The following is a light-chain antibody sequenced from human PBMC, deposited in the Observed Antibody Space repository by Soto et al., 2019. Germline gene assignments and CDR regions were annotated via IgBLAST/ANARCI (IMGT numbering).Light chain of an antibody. CDR2: DAS. CDR3: QQRSNWPIT. Sequence: EVVLTQSPATLSLSPGERATLSCRASQTVGGHFAWYQQKPGQAPRLLISDASYRATGIPARFSGSGSGTDFTLTISSLEPEDFALYYCQQRSNWPITFGQGTRLEL. CDR1: QTVGGH. J-gene: IGKJ5*01. V-gene: IGKV3-11*01.